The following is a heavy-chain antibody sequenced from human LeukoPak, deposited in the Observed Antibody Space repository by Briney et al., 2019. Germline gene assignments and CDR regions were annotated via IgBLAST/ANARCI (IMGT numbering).Heavy chain of an antibody. CDR1: GFTFSNYD. D-gene: IGHD3-3*01. CDR2: INTNGSSA. V-gene: IGHV3-74*01. CDR3: ASGYSDFWSGFSGH. Sequence: GGSLRLSCTASGFTFSNYDMNWVRQAPGKGLMWVSRINTNGSSANYADSVQGRFAVSRDNAKNTLYLQMRSLKVEDTAVYYCASGYSDFWSGFSGHWGQGTLVIVSS. J-gene: IGHJ4*02.